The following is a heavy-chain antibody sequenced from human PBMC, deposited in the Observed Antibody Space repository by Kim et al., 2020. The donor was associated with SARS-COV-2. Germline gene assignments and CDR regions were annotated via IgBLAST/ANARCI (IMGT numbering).Heavy chain of an antibody. J-gene: IGHJ4*02. Sequence: SETLSLTCAVYSGSFSGYYWSWIRQSPEKGLEWIGQINHNGDAHYNPSLRSRVTISADTSKNQVSLKMTSLTAADTAMYFCARGDGSSFPFDFWGQGSL. V-gene: IGHV4-34*01. D-gene: IGHD6-6*01. CDR2: INHNGDA. CDR3: ARGDGSSFPFDF. CDR1: SGSFSGYY.